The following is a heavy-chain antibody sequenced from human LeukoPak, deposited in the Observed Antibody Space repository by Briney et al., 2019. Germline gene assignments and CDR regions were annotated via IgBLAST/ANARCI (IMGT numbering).Heavy chain of an antibody. CDR2: ISAYSGDT. D-gene: IGHD3-22*01. CDR3: ARDPRNYYDSSGYSVNFEY. Sequence: ASVTVSYKASVYTLTNYGISWVRQAPGQGLEWMGWISAYSGDTKSVKKVQDRVTITTDTSTNTAYIELRSLRSDDTAVYYCARDPRNYYDSSGYSVNFEYWGQGTLLTVSS. CDR1: VYTLTNYG. V-gene: IGHV1-18*04. J-gene: IGHJ4*02.